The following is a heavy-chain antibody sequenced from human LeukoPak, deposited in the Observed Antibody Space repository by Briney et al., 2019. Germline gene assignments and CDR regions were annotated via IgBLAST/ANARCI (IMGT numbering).Heavy chain of an antibody. Sequence: ASVKVSFKASGYTFTSYGISWVRQAPGQGLEWMGWISSYNGNTNYAQKLQGRVTMSTDTSTGTAHMELRSPRSDDTAVYYCARRVAVARRDAFDIWGQGTMVTVSS. V-gene: IGHV1-18*01. CDR1: GYTFTSYG. CDR3: ARRVAVARRDAFDI. J-gene: IGHJ3*02. CDR2: ISSYNGNT. D-gene: IGHD6-19*01.